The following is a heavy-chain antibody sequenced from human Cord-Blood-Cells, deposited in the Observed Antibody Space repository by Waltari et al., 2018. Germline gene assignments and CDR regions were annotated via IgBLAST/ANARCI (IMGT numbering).Heavy chain of an antibody. CDR1: GFPVSSNS. CDR2: IYSGGSQ. J-gene: IGHJ5*02. V-gene: IGHV3-53*01. Sequence: EVQLVESGGGLIQPGGSLRLSCAASGFPVSSNSISWVRQAPGKGLEWVSVIYSGGSQYYADSVKGRFTISRDNSKNTLYLQMNSLRAEDTAVYYCARVGVAAPRGWFDPWGQGTLVTISS. D-gene: IGHD6-19*01. CDR3: ARVGVAAPRGWFDP.